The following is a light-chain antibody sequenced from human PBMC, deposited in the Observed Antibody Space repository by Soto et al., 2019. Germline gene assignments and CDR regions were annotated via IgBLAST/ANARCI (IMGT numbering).Light chain of an antibody. V-gene: IGKV3-11*01. J-gene: IGKJ5*01. Sequence: EIVLTQSPGTLSLSPGERATLSCRASHSISNSLAWYHQRPGQAPRLLIFDASNRATGIPARFIGSGSGTDFTLTISSLEPEDFGVYYCQQRGEWPPGATFGQGTRLEI. CDR2: DAS. CDR3: QQRGEWPPGAT. CDR1: HSISNS.